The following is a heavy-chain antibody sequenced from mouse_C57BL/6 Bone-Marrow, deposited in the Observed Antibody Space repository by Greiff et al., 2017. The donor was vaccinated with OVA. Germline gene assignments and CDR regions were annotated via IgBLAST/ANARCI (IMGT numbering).Heavy chain of an antibody. J-gene: IGHJ1*03. D-gene: IGHD3-3*01. CDR2: INYDGSST. CDR3: ARDNPSGTGTAYWYFDV. Sequence: EVKVVESEGGLVQPGSSMKLSCTASGFTFSDYYMAWVRQVPEKGLEWVANINYDGSSTYYLDSLKSRFIISRDNAKNILYLQMSILKSEDTATYYCARDNPSGTGTAYWYFDVWGTGTTVTVSS. V-gene: IGHV5-16*01. CDR1: GFTFSDYY.